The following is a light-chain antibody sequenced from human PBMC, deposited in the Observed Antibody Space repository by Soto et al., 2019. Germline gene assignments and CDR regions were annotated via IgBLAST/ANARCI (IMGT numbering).Light chain of an antibody. CDR1: SSDVGSYNR. CDR3: SSYTSSSTFVV. V-gene: IGLV2-18*02. CDR2: EVS. Sequence: QSVLTQPPSVSGSPGQSVTISCTGTSSDVGSYNRVSWYQQPPGTAPKLMIYEVSNRPSGVPDRFSGSKSGNTASLTISGLHAEDEADYYCSSYTSSSTFVVFGTGTKLTVL. J-gene: IGLJ1*01.